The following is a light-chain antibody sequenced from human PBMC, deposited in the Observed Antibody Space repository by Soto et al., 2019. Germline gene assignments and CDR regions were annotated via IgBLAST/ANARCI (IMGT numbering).Light chain of an antibody. CDR2: GAS. V-gene: IGKV1-39*01. Sequence: DIPMTQSPSSLSASVGDRITITCRASQRISSYLNWYQHRQGKAPSVLIYGASNLQSGVPSRFSGSGSGTGFTLSISSLQPEDFAIYYCQQSYSVPWTFAQGTRVEIK. CDR3: QQSYSVPWT. J-gene: IGKJ1*01. CDR1: QRISSY.